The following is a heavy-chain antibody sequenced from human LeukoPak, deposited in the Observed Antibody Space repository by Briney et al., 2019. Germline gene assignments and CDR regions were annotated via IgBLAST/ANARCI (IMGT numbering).Heavy chain of an antibody. V-gene: IGHV4-30-2*01. CDR2: IYHSGST. CDR3: ARVTYSIAVEEC. D-gene: IGHD6-19*01. J-gene: IGHJ4*02. Sequence: PSQTLSLTCTVSGGSISSGGYYWSWIRQPPGKGLEWIGYIYHSGSTYYNPSLKSRVTISVDRSKNQFSLKLSSVTAADTAVYYCARVTYSIAVEECWGQGTLVTVSS. CDR1: GGSISSGGYY.